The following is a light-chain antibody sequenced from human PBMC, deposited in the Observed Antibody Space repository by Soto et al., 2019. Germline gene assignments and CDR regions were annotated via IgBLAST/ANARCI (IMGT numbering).Light chain of an antibody. CDR2: AAS. Sequence: DIQMTQSPSSLSASVGDRVTITCRASQSISSYLNWFQQKPGKDHKLLIYAASILQSGVTSRFSGSGSGTDFTLTISSPQPEDFATYYCQQSYSTPRTFGQGTTVEIK. CDR1: QSISSY. CDR3: QQSYSTPRT. V-gene: IGKV1-39*01. J-gene: IGKJ1*01.